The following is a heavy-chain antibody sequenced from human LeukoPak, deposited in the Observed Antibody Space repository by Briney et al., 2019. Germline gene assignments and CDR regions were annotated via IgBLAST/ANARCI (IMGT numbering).Heavy chain of an antibody. V-gene: IGHV4-59*01. J-gene: IGHJ4*02. D-gene: IGHD6-19*01. CDR1: GDSISSYY. CDR3: ARHYPVAGFDY. Sequence: SETLSLTCNVSGDSISSYYWSWIRQTRGKGLEWIGYIYYSGSNNYHPSLKSQVTISVDTSKEQLSLKLSSVTAADTAVYYCARHYPVAGFDYWGRGILVTVSS. CDR2: IYYSGSN.